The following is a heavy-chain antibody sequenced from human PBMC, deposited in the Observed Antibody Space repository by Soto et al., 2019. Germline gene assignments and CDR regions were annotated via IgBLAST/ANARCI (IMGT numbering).Heavy chain of an antibody. V-gene: IGHV4-31*03. Sequence: QVQLQESGPGLVKPSQTLSLTCTVSGGSISSGGYYWSWIRQHPGKGLEWIGYIYYSGSTYYNPSLKSRVTISVDTSKNQFSLKLSSVTAADTAVYYCARGRYSYGSLTNWFDPWGQGTLVTVSS. CDR2: IYYSGST. D-gene: IGHD5-18*01. CDR1: GGSISSGGYY. CDR3: ARGRYSYGSLTNWFDP. J-gene: IGHJ5*02.